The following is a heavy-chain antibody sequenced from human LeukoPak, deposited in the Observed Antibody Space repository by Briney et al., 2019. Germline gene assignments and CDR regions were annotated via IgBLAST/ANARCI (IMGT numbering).Heavy chain of an antibody. J-gene: IGHJ4*02. Sequence: SETLSLTCAVYGGSFSGYYWSWIRQPPGKGLEWIGEINHSGSTNYNPSLKSRVTISVDTSKNQFSLKLSSVTAADTAVYYCASRMGAATFDYWGQGTLATVSS. V-gene: IGHV4-34*01. D-gene: IGHD2-15*01. CDR2: INHSGST. CDR3: ASRMGAATFDY. CDR1: GGSFSGYY.